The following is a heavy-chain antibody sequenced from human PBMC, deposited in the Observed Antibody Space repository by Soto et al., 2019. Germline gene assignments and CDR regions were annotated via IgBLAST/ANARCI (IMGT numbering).Heavy chain of an antibody. D-gene: IGHD3-22*01. CDR3: ARGTYYYDSSGYPGAFDI. CDR1: GGTFSSYA. J-gene: IGHJ3*02. CDR2: IIPIFGTA. Sequence: AASVKVSCKASGGTFSSYAISWVRQAPGQGLEWMGGIIPIFGTANYAQKFQGRVTITADESTSTAYMELSSLRSEDTAVYYCARGTYYYDSSGYPGAFDIWGQGTMVTVSS. V-gene: IGHV1-69*13.